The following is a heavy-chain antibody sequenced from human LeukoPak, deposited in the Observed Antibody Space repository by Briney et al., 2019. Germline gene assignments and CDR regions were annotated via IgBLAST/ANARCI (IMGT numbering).Heavy chain of an antibody. CDR3: ARRWERLDY. V-gene: IGHV1-18*01. CDR2: ISTSNGKT. D-gene: IGHD3-16*01. CDR1: GYTFSPYG. J-gene: IGHJ4*02. Sequence: ASVKVSCKASGYTFSPYGISWVRQAPREGLQWTGSISTSNGKTKYVQKFQGRVTMTTDTSTNTTYMELRSLRSDDTAVYYCARRWERLDYWGQGTQVTVSS.